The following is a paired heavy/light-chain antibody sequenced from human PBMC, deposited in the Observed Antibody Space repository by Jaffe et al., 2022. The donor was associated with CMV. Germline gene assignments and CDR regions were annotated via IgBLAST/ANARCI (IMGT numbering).Light chain of an antibody. CDR2: DKN. CDR1: SLRTYS. Sequence: SSELTQDPAVSVALGQTVRIKCQGDSLRTYSASWYQQKPGQAPVLVINDKNNRPSGIPDRFSGSSSGNTASLTIAGAQAEDEADYYCNSRDSSGNPYWVFGGGTKVTVL. V-gene: IGLV3-19*01. CDR3: NSRDSSGNPYWV. J-gene: IGLJ3*02.
Heavy chain of an antibody. J-gene: IGHJ6*02. V-gene: IGHV1-2*02. Sequence: QVQLVQSGAEVKKPGASVKVSCKASGFTFTDYYIHWVRQAPGQGLEWMAWINSNSGGANYAQRFQGRVTLTRATSISTAYMELSRLTSDDTAVYYCARVRSSRQLWEQYYYYGMDVWGQGTTVTVSS. D-gene: IGHD5-18*01. CDR3: ARVRSSRQLWEQYYYYGMDV. CDR1: GFTFTDYY. CDR2: INSNSGGA.